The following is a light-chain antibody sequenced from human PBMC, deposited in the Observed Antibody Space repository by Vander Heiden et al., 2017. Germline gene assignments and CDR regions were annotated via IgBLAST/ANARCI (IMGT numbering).Light chain of an antibody. CDR3: QSADSSGARGV. CDR1: ALPKQY. V-gene: IGLV3-25*03. CDR2: EDS. J-gene: IGLJ3*02. Sequence: SYELTPPPSVSVSPGQTATITCSGDALPKQYAFWYQQKPGQAPILVIYEDSERPSGIPERFSGSSSGTTVTLTISEVQAEDEADYYCQSADSSGARGVFGGGTKLTVL.